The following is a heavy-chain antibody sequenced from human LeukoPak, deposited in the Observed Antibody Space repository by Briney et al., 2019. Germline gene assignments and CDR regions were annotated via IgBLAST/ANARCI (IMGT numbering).Heavy chain of an antibody. Sequence: PPGSLRLSCVAPGFTFSSHSMNWVRQAPREGLEWVSSISSSSSYIYYADSVKGRFTISRDNAKNSLYLQMNSLRAEDTAVYYCARAYGDFSNPFDYWGQGTLVTVSS. CDR3: ARAYGDFSNPFDY. V-gene: IGHV3-21*01. CDR1: GFTFSSHS. CDR2: ISSSSSYI. J-gene: IGHJ4*02. D-gene: IGHD4-17*01.